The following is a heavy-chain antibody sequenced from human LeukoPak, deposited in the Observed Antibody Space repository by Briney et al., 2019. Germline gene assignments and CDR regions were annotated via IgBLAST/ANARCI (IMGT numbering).Heavy chain of an antibody. V-gene: IGHV3-20*04. CDR3: ARDQAPFYDSSGYYS. D-gene: IGHD3-22*01. CDR2: INWNGGST. Sequence: GGSLRLSCAASGFTFDDYGMSWVRQAPGKGLEWVSGINWNGGSTGYADSVKGRFTISRDNAKNSLYLQMNSLRAEDTALYYCARDQAPFYDSSGYYSWGQGTLVTVSS. CDR1: GFTFDDYG. J-gene: IGHJ4*02.